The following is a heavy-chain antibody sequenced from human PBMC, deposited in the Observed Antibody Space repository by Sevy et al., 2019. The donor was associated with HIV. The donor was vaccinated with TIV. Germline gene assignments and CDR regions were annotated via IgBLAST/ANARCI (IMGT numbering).Heavy chain of an antibody. CDR2: TRNKANSYTT. D-gene: IGHD3-3*01. CDR1: GFTFSDHY. CDR3: AREAVYYDFWSGYYSNYYYGMDV. J-gene: IGHJ6*02. V-gene: IGHV3-72*01. Sequence: GGSLRLSCAASGFTFSDHYMDWVRQAPGKGLEWVGRTRNKANSYTTEYAASVKGRFTISRDDSKNSLYLQMNSLKTEDTAVYYCAREAVYYDFWSGYYSNYYYGMDVWGQGTTVTVSS.